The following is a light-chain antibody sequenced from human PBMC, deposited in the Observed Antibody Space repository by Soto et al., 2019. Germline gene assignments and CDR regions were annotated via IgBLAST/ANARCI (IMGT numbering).Light chain of an antibody. CDR2: KAS. CDR1: QSINNW. V-gene: IGKV1-5*03. J-gene: IGKJ4*01. Sequence: DIQMTQXPSTLSASEGDRVTITCRASQSINNWLAWYQQKPGKAPKLLISKASNLKSGVPSRFSGTGSGTEFTLTISSLQPDDFASYYCQQYDSYPFTFGGGTKVEI. CDR3: QQYDSYPFT.